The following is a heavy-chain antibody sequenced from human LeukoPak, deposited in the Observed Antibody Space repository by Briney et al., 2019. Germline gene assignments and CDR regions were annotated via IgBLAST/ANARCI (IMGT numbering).Heavy chain of an antibody. CDR3: AKARRDSTWIQPNCDY. CDR2: ISGSGGHT. J-gene: IGHJ4*02. CDR1: GFTFSSYD. D-gene: IGHD5-18*01. V-gene: IGHV3-23*01. Sequence: GSLRLSCAASGFTFSSYDMNWVRQAPGKGLEWVSAISGSGGHTYYADSVKGRFTISRDNSKNTLYLQMNSLRAEDTAKYYCAKARRDSTWIQPNCDYWGQGTLVTVSS.